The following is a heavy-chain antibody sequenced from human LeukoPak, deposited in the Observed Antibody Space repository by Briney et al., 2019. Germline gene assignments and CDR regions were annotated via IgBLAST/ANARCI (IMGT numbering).Heavy chain of an antibody. CDR2: ISSSSSYI. CDR1: GFTFSSYS. V-gene: IGHV3-21*01. D-gene: IGHD3-22*01. Sequence: GGSLRLSCAASGFTFSSYSMNWVRQPPGKGLEWVPSISSSSSYIYYADSVKGRFTISRDNAKNSLYLQMNSLRAEDTAVYYCAVTHYYDSSGYYDYWGQGTLVTVSS. CDR3: AVTHYYDSSGYYDY. J-gene: IGHJ4*02.